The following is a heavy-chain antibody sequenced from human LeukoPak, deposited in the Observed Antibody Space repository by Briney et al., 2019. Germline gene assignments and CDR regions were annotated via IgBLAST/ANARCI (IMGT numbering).Heavy chain of an antibody. CDR3: TEFYFDRSGYADY. V-gene: IGHV4-39*01. CDR1: GGSISSSSFY. J-gene: IGHJ4*02. CDR2: IYYRGST. Sequence: KPSETLSLTCTVSGGSISSSSFYWGRIRQPPGKGLEWIGSIYYRGSTYYNPSLKSRVTISVDMSENQVSLKLRSVTAADTAVYYCTEFYFDRSGYADYWGQGTLVTVSS. D-gene: IGHD3-22*01.